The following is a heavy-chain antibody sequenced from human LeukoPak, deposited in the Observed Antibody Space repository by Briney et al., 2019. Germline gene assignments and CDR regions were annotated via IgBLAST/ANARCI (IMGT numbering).Heavy chain of an antibody. J-gene: IGHJ4*02. CDR3: ARQSTGSYYSPIDY. D-gene: IGHD1-26*01. V-gene: IGHV1-18*01. Sequence: ASVNVSCKASGYTFTSYGISWVRQAPGQGREWMGWVSTYNGNTKYAQNLQGRVTTTTDTSTSTAYMELRSLRSDDTAMYYCARQSTGSYYSPIDYWGQGTLVTVSS. CDR2: VSTYNGNT. CDR1: GYTFTSYG.